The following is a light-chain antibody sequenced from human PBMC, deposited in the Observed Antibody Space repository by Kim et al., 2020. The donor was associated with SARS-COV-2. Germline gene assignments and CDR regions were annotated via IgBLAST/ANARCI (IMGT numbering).Light chain of an antibody. CDR1: RLRKYY. Sequence: LEQTVSSTCRGDRLRKYYGAWYQQKPGQAPILLIYNKNNRPSGIPDRFSVSTSGNTASLTITGAQAEDEAAYYCNSRDNSADRLGVFGGGTQLTVL. CDR3: NSRDNSADRLGV. V-gene: IGLV3-19*01. CDR2: NKN. J-gene: IGLJ3*02.